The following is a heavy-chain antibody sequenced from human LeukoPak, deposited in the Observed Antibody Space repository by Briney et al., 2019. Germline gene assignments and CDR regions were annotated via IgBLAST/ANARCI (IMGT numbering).Heavy chain of an antibody. D-gene: IGHD2-15*01. J-gene: IGHJ3*02. V-gene: IGHV4-4*02. CDR3: ARDRHCSGGSCGDAFDI. CDR1: GGSISSSNW. CDR2: IYHSGST. Sequence: SGTLSLTCAVSGGSISSSNWWSWVRQPPGQGLEWIGEIYHSGSTNYNPSLKSRVTISVDKSKNQFSLKLSSVTAADTAVYYCARDRHCSGGSCGDAFDIWGQGTMVTVSS.